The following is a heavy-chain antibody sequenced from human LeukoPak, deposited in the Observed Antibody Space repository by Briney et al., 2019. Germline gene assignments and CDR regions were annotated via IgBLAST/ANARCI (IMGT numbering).Heavy chain of an antibody. CDR2: MYRGGDT. Sequence: QPGGSLRLSCTTSGFTVGSNYMSWVRQASGKGLEWVSVMYRGGDTYYADFVKGRFTVSRDISKNTLYLQMNSLRVEDTAVYYCATRPVDTTMIYYFDYGGQGIMVTVSS. D-gene: IGHD5-18*01. CDR1: GFTVGSNY. J-gene: IGHJ4*02. V-gene: IGHV3-53*01. CDR3: ATRPVDTTMIYYFDY.